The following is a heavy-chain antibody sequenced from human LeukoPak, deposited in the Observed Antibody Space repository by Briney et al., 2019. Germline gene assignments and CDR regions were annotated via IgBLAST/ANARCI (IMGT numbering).Heavy chain of an antibody. CDR2: ISGSGGST. V-gene: IGHV3-23*01. CDR1: GFTFSSYA. J-gene: IGHJ4*02. Sequence: GGSLRLSCAASGFTFSSYAMSWVRQAPGKGLEWVSGISGSGGSTDYADSVKGRFTISRDSSQNTLYLQMNSLRAEDTAVYYCARGFRYFEYWGQGTQVTVSS. CDR3: ARGFRYFEY.